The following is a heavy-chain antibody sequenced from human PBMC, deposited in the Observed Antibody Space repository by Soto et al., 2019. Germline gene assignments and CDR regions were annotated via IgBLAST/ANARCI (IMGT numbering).Heavy chain of an antibody. CDR2: ISGYNVNT. CDR1: GYSFTTYG. Sequence: QVQLVQSRGEVKKPGASVKVSCKTSGYSFTTYGITWVRQAPGQWLEWMGWISGYNVNTNYAQKLQGRVTMTTDTSTSTAYMELRSLRSDDTAVYYCAREGPAPYYYYGMDVWGQGSTVTVSS. CDR3: AREGPAPYYYYGMDV. J-gene: IGHJ6*02. V-gene: IGHV1-18*01.